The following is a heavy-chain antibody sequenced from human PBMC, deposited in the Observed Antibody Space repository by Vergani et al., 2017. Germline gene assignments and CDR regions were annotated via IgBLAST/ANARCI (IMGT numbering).Heavy chain of an antibody. D-gene: IGHD3-3*01. CDR1: GFIFSDYN. Sequence: EVQVVQSGGGLIKPGGSLRLSCETSGFIFSDYNLNWVRQAPGSGLEWVASISGRSSYVNYAVSVKGRFTISRDNAKNSMFLQMNSLRAEDTAVYYCVREDTFYDSVSDSLAGYFDHWGQGALGTVSS. V-gene: IGHV3-21*02. CDR3: VREDTFYDSVSDSLAGYFDH. CDR2: ISGRSSYV. J-gene: IGHJ4*02.